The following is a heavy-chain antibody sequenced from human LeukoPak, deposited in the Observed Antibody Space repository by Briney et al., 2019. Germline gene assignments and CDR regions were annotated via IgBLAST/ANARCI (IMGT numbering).Heavy chain of an antibody. J-gene: IGHJ4*02. V-gene: IGHV3-23*01. CDR3: AKALGTTVTPLGY. D-gene: IGHD4-17*01. Sequence: PGGSLRLSCAVSGFTFSHYAMSWVRQAPGTGLEWVGSLTDSGDATYYADSVKGRLTISRDNSNSTLYLHISGLRDEDTAVYYCAKALGTTVTPLGYWGQGTLVTVSS. CDR1: GFTFSHYA. CDR2: LTDSGDAT.